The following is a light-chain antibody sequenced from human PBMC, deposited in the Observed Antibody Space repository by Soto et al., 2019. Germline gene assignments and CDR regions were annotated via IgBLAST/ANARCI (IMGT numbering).Light chain of an antibody. CDR3: RSYPGATTYV. CDR1: SSDVGAYNY. Sequence: QSVLTQPASVSGSPGQSITISCTGTSSDVGAYNYDSWYQQYPGEAPKVIIYDVSHRPAGVSNRFSGSKSGNTASLTISGLQTQDEADPYWRSYPGATTYVFGTGTTVTVL. CDR2: DVS. V-gene: IGLV2-14*01. J-gene: IGLJ1*01.